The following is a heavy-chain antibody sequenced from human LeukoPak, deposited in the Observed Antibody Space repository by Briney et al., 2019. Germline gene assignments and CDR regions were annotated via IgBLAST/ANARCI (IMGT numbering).Heavy chain of an antibody. CDR3: ARGKSSDCTCIDY. V-gene: IGHV3-53*01. Sequence: PRGSLRLSCAASGFTVSSKYMSWVRQTPGKGLEWVSVIHGDGSTYYADSVKGRFTISRDNSKNTLYLQMNSLRAEDTAVYYCARGKSSDCTCIDYWGQGTLVTVSS. CDR2: IHGDGST. D-gene: IGHD2-21*02. J-gene: IGHJ4*02. CDR1: GFTVSSKY.